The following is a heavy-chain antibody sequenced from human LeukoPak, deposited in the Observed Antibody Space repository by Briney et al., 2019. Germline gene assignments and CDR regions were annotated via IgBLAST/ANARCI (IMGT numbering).Heavy chain of an antibody. J-gene: IGHJ5*02. D-gene: IGHD2-2*01. CDR2: IKQDGSEK. CDR1: GSTISTYW. V-gene: IGHV3-7*01. Sequence: GGSLRLSCAATGSTISTYWMSWVRQAPGKGLEWVANIKQDGSEKYYVDSVKGRFTISRDNAKKTLYLHMNSLRAEDTAVYYCASREYLGGYCSSTSCPLGWFDPWGQGTLVTVSS. CDR3: ASREYLGGYCSSTSCPLGWFDP.